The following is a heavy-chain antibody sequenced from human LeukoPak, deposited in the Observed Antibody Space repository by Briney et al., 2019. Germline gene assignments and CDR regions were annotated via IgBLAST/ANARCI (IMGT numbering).Heavy chain of an antibody. CDR3: ARRRMGYYDTTPIDY. J-gene: IGHJ4*02. Sequence: PSETLSLTCAVYGGSFSGYYWSWIRQPPGKGLEWIGEINHSGSTNYNPSLKSRVTISVNTSKNQFSLKLSSVTAADTAVYYCARRRMGYYDTTPIDYWGQGTQVTVSS. D-gene: IGHD3-22*01. V-gene: IGHV4-34*01. CDR2: INHSGST. CDR1: GGSFSGYY.